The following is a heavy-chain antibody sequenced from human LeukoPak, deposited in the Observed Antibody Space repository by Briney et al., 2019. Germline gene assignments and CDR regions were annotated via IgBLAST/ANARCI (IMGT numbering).Heavy chain of an antibody. D-gene: IGHD2-21*02. CDR3: ARAPFCGVDCPPTIDF. CDR1: GYTFTGSY. V-gene: IGHV1-2*02. CDR2: INPDSGGT. J-gene: IGHJ4*02. Sequence: ASVKVSFKASGYTFTGSYMHWVRQAPGQGLEWMGWINPDSGGTDSAQKFRGRVTMTRDTSISAGYMELSGLTSDDTAVYYCARAPFCGVDCPPTIDFWGQGTLVKVSS.